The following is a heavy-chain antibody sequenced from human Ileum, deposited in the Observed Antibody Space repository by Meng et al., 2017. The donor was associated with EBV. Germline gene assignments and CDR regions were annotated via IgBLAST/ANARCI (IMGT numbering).Heavy chain of an antibody. V-gene: IGHV4-38-2*02. J-gene: IGHJ4*02. D-gene: IGHD5/OR15-5a*01. CDR1: GGSIKTDSY. CDR3: ARAPSTSSTRTFDY. Sequence: QPQAEEAGPGLVKPSETLSLTCTVSGGSIKTDSYWGWIRQPPGKGLEWIGSIFHSGSAYYNPSLKSRVSISVHTSENYFSLNLRSVTAADTAVYYCARAPSTSSTRTFDYWGQGTLVTVSS. CDR2: IFHSGSA.